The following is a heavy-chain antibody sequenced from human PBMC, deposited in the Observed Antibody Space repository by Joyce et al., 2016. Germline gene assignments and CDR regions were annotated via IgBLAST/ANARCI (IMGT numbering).Heavy chain of an antibody. CDR3: ARALLPRDGLRTLGD. V-gene: IGHV3-48*01. J-gene: IGHJ4*02. CDR2: SSSSSSTI. Sequence: EVQLVESGGGLVQPGGSLRRARAASGFTFSSYSMNWVRQAPEKGLEWLSYSSSSSSTIYYADSVKGRFNISRDNAKNSLYLQMHGLRAEETAVYYCARALLPRDGLRTLGDWGQGTLVTVPS. D-gene: IGHD3-16*01. CDR1: GFTFSSYS.